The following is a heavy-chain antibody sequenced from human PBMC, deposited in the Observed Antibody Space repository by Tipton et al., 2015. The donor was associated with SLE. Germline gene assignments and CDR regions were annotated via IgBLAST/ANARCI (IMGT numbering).Heavy chain of an antibody. J-gene: IGHJ3*02. CDR1: GGSFSGYY. Sequence: TLSLTCAVCGGSFSGYYWSCIRRPPGKGLEWIGEINHSGSTNYNPSLKSRVTMSLDTSKNQFSLKLSSVTAADTAVYYCARSGPPTLRDRLLGAFDIWGQGTLVTVSS. CDR2: INHSGST. V-gene: IGHV4-34*01. D-gene: IGHD3-22*01. CDR3: ARSGPPTLRDRLLGAFDI.